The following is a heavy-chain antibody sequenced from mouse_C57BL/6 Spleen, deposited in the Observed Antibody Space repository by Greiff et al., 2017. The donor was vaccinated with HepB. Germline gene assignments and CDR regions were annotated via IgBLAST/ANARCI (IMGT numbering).Heavy chain of an antibody. D-gene: IGHD1-1*01. V-gene: IGHV1-22*01. CDR2: INTNNGGT. Sequence: EVQLQQSGPELVKPGASVKMSCKASGYTFTDYNMHWVKQSHGKSLEWIGYINTNNGGTSYNQKFKGKATLTVNKSSSTAYMELRSLTSEDSAVYYGARGHYGSSSSWFAYWSQGTLVTVSA. CDR1: GYTFTDYN. J-gene: IGHJ3*01. CDR3: ARGHYGSSSSWFAY.